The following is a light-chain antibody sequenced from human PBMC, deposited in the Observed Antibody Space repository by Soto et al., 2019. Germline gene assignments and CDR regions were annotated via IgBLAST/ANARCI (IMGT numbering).Light chain of an antibody. CDR3: SSYTSSSTLYV. CDR1: SSDIGGYNY. Sequence: QSALTQPASVSGSPGQSITISCTGTSSDIGGYNYVSWYQHHPGKAPQLIIFDVINRPSGVSNRFSGSKSGNTASLTIFGLQAEDEADYYCSSYTSSSTLYVFGTGTKLTVL. V-gene: IGLV2-14*03. CDR2: DVI. J-gene: IGLJ1*01.